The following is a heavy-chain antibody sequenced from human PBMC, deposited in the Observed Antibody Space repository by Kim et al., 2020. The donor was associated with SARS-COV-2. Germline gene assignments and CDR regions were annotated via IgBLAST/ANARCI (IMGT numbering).Heavy chain of an antibody. Sequence: ADSGKGRFTISRDNSKSTLYLQMNSLRAEDTAVYYCARAHSGSYYNAFDYWGQGTLVTVSS. V-gene: IGHV3-30*01. D-gene: IGHD3-10*01. J-gene: IGHJ4*02. CDR3: ARAHSGSYYNAFDY.